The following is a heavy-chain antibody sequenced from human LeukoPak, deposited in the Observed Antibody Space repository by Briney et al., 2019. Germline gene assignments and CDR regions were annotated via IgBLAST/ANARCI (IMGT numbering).Heavy chain of an antibody. V-gene: IGHV3-30*18. CDR1: GFTFSSYG. CDR2: ISYDGSNK. D-gene: IGHD3-16*01. J-gene: IGHJ4*02. CDR3: AKDPMITSGYFDY. Sequence: GGSLRLSCAACGFTFSSYGMHWVRQAPGKGLEWVAVISYDGSNKYYADSVKGRFTISRDNSKNTLYLQMNSLRAVDTAVYYCAKDPMITSGYFDYWGQGTLVTFSS.